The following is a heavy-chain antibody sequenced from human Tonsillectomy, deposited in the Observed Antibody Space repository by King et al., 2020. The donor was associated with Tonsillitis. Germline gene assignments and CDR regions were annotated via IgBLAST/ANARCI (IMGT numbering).Heavy chain of an antibody. CDR3: AGGIAARPLVLDY. Sequence: QLVQSGGGVVQPGRSLRLSCAASGFTFSSYGMHWVRQAPGKGLEWVAVIWYDGSNKYYADSVKGRFTISRDNSKNTLYLQMNSLRAEDTAVYYCAGGIAARPLVLDYWGQGTLVTVSS. J-gene: IGHJ4*02. CDR1: GFTFSSYG. CDR2: IWYDGSNK. D-gene: IGHD6-6*01. V-gene: IGHV3-33*08.